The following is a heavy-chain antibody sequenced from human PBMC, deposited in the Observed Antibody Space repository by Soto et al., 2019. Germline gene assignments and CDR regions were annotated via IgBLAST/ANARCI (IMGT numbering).Heavy chain of an antibody. CDR1: GGTFITYS. D-gene: IGHD6-6*01. V-gene: IGHV3-48*02. CDR2: MSSRSLTI. CDR3: ARGGSSSDNGMDV. Sequence: PGGSLRLSCAASGGTFITYSMNWVRQAPGKGLEWVSYMSSRSLTIYYTDSVKGRFTISRDNAKNSLYLQMNSLRDEDTAVYYCARGGSSSDNGMDVWGQGTTVTVSS. J-gene: IGHJ6*02.